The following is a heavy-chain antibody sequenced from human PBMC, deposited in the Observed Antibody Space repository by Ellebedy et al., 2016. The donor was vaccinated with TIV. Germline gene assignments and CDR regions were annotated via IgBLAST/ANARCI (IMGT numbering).Heavy chain of an antibody. Sequence: GESLKISCAASGFTVSSNYMSWVRQAPGKGLEWVSVIYSGGSTYYADSVKGRFTISRDNSKNTLYLQMNSLRAEDTAVYYCVRGIPYGSGSYYKDYYYYGMDVWGQGTTVTVSS. J-gene: IGHJ6*02. CDR2: IYSGGST. D-gene: IGHD3-10*01. V-gene: IGHV3-53*01. CDR3: VRGIPYGSGSYYKDYYYYGMDV. CDR1: GFTVSSNY.